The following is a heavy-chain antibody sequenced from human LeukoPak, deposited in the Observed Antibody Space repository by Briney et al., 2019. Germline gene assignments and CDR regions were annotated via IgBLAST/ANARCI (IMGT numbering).Heavy chain of an antibody. V-gene: IGHV4-34*01. Sequence: SETLSLTCAVNGGSLSNYQWTWLRQSPEKGREWVGKINHVGSSNYNPSLKSPVAVSLEAPNNQFSLELRSVTAADTAVYYCARGVSTPSDTGDYGGGYYYFDNWGQGILVTVSS. CDR1: GGSLSNYQ. D-gene: IGHD4-17*01. CDR3: ARGVSTPSDTGDYGGGYYYFDN. CDR2: INHVGSS. J-gene: IGHJ4*02.